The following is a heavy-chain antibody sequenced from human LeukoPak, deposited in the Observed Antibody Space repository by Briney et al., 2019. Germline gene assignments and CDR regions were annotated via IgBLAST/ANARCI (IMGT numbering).Heavy chain of an antibody. J-gene: IGHJ6*02. V-gene: IGHV1-18*01. CDR3: ARDHPSNVASRRTYCSGGSCYSSVMDV. CDR2: TSASNGYT. Sequence: ASVKVSCKASGYTFTSYGISWVRQAPGQGLEWMGWTSASNGYTKYAQKLQGRVTMTTDTSTSTAYMELRSLRSDDTAVYYWARDHPSNVASRRTYCSGGSCYSSVMDVWGQGSTVTVSS. CDR1: GYTFTSYG. D-gene: IGHD2-15*01.